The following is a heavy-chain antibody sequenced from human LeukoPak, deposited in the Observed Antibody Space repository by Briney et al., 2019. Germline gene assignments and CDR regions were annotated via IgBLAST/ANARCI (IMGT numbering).Heavy chain of an antibody. CDR2: INHSGGT. Sequence: SETLSLTCAVYGGSFSGYYWSWIRQPPGKGLEWIGEINHSGGTSYNPSLKSRVTISVDTSKNQFSLKLSSVTAADTAVYYCATPYGSYYNAEYFQHWGQGTLVTVSS. CDR1: GGSFSGYY. D-gene: IGHD1-26*01. CDR3: ATPYGSYYNAEYFQH. V-gene: IGHV4-34*01. J-gene: IGHJ1*01.